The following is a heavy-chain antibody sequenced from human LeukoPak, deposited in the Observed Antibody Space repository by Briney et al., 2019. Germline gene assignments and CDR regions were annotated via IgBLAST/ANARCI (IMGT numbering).Heavy chain of an antibody. CDR3: AKESIVGAKGNGAFDI. CDR2: ISWNSGSI. Sequence: PGGSLRLSCAASGFTFDDYAMHWVRQAPGKGLEWVSGISWNSGSIGYADSVKGRFTISRDNAKNSLYLQMNSLRAEDMALYYCAKESIVGAKGNGAFDIWGQGTMVTVSS. V-gene: IGHV3-9*03. CDR1: GFTFDDYA. J-gene: IGHJ3*02. D-gene: IGHD1-26*01.